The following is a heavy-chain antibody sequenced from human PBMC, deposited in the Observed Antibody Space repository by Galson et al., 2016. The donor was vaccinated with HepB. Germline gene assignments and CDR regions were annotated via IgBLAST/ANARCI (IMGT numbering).Heavy chain of an antibody. J-gene: IGHJ4*02. CDR1: GGSISSGGYY. V-gene: IGHV4-31*03. CDR2: IYYSGST. CDR3: ARGEPRPPFFFDY. Sequence: TLSLTCTVSGGSISSGGYYWTWIRQLPGKGLEWIGYIYYSGSTYYNPSLKSRVTISVDSSKNQFSLKLSSVTAADTAVYYCARGEPRPPFFFDYWGQGTLVTVSS. D-gene: IGHD3-16*01.